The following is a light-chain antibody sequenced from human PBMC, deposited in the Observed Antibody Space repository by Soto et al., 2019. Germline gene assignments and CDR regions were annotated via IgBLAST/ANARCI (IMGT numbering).Light chain of an antibody. CDR3: SSHASSRTLG. V-gene: IGLV2-14*01. CDR1: SSDVGGYNY. J-gene: IGLJ1*01. Sequence: QSVLTHPASVSGSPGQSITISCTGTSSDVGGYNYVSWYQHLPGKAPKLIIYYVSNRPSGVSDRFSGSKSGNTASLTISGLKDEDEADYYCSSHASSRTLGFGLGTKVTVL. CDR2: YVS.